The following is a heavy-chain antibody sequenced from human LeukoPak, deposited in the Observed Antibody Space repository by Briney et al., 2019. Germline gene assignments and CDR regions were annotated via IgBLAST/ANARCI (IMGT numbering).Heavy chain of an antibody. CDR2: IIPILGIA. D-gene: IGHD5-18*01. CDR3: ARDGDVDTAMVDY. V-gene: IGHV1-69*04. J-gene: IGHJ4*02. CDR1: GYTFTSYG. Sequence: ASVKVSCKASGYTFTSYGISWVRQAPGQGLEWMGRIIPILGIANYAQKFQGRVTITADKSTSTAYMELSSLRSEDTAVYYCARDGDVDTAMVDYWGQGTLVTVSS.